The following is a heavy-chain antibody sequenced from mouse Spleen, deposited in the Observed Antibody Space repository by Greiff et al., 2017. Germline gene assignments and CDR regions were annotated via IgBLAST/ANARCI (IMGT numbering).Heavy chain of an antibody. Sequence: QVQLKESGPGLVAPSQSLSITCTVSGFSLTNYAVHWVRQSPGKGLEWLGVIWSDGSTDYNAAFISRLSISKDNSKSQVFFKMNSLQADDTAIYYCARTIYYGNYGDYFDYWGQGTTLTVSS. D-gene: IGHD2-1*01. CDR2: IWSDGST. CDR3: ARTIYYGNYGDYFDY. J-gene: IGHJ2*01. CDR1: GFSLTNYA. V-gene: IGHV2-4-1*01.